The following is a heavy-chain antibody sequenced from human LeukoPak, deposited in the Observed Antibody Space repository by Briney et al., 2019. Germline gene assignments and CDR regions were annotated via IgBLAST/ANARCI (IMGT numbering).Heavy chain of an antibody. CDR2: IRPNSGGT. CDR3: ARDSGYCSGGSCWYFDY. Sequence: GASVKVSCKASGYTFAAYYMYWVRQAPGQGLEWMGWIRPNSGGTNYTQKFQGRVTMTRDTSINTAYMELSRLRSDDTAVYYCARDSGYCSGGSCWYFDYWGQGTLVTVSS. V-gene: IGHV1-2*02. CDR1: GYTFAAYY. J-gene: IGHJ4*02. D-gene: IGHD2-15*01.